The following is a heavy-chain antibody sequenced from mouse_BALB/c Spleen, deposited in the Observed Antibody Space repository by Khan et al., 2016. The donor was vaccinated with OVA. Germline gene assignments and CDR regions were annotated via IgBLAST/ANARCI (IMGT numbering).Heavy chain of an antibody. CDR3: ARVGYSGTMGY. CDR2: INTSTGEP. CDR1: GYTFTNYG. J-gene: IGHJ4*01. D-gene: IGHD2-14*01. Sequence: QIQLVQSGPELKKPGETVKISCKASGYTFTNYGMNWVRQAPGKGLKWMGWINTSTGEPTYAEDFRGRFAFSLETSASTAYLQINNLKDEDTATYFCARVGYSGTMGYWGQGTSVTVSS. V-gene: IGHV9-3-1*01.